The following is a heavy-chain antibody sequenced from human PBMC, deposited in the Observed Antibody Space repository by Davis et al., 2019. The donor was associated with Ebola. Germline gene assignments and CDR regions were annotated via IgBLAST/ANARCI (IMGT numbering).Heavy chain of an antibody. CDR3: ARDEPIAAEAMDV. CDR1: GFTFSDYY. J-gene: IGHJ6*03. D-gene: IGHD6-13*01. Sequence: GGSLRLSCAASGFTFSDYYMSWIRQAPGKGLEWVSYISSSGSTIYYADSVKGRFTISRDNAKNSLYLQMNSLRAEDTAVYYCARDEPIAAEAMDVWGKGTTVTVSS. CDR2: ISSSGSTI. V-gene: IGHV3-11*01.